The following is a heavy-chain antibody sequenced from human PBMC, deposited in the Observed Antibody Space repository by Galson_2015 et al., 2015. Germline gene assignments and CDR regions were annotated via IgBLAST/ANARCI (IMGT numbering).Heavy chain of an antibody. V-gene: IGHV3-23*01. D-gene: IGHD6-13*01. CDR3: ARDLSSKGYYYYGMDV. CDR2: ISGGGGGT. J-gene: IGHJ6*02. Sequence: SLRLSCAASGFTFSSYAMSWVRQAPGKGLERVSTISGGGGGTFYADSVKGRFTISRDNSKNTLYLQMNSLRAEDTALYYCARDLSSKGYYYYGMDVWGQGTLITVSS. CDR1: GFTFSSYA.